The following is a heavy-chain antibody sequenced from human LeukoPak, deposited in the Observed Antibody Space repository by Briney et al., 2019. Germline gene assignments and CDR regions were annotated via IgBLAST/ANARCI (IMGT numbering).Heavy chain of an antibody. J-gene: IGHJ4*02. CDR1: GYSFTSYW. CDR2: IYPGDSAT. CDR3: ARQRDTVTRFDC. V-gene: IGHV5-51*01. D-gene: IGHD4-17*01. Sequence: GGSLKISCKGSGYSFTSYWIAWVRQMPGKGLEWMGIIYPGDSATTYSPSFQGQVTISADKSISTAYLQWSSLKASDTAMYYCARQRDTVTRFDCWGQGTLVTVSS.